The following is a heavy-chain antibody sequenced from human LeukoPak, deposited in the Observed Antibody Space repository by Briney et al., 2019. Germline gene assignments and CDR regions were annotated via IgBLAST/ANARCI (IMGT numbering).Heavy chain of an antibody. V-gene: IGHV1-69*06. D-gene: IGHD3-22*01. CDR1: GGTFSSYA. J-gene: IGHJ4*02. Sequence: SVKVSCKASGGTFSSYAISWVRQAPGQGLEWMGGIIPIFGTANYAQKFQGRVTITADKSTSTAYMELSSLRSEDTAVYYCARGGNYYDIMGYWGQGTLVTVSS. CDR3: ARGGNYYDIMGY. CDR2: IIPIFGTA.